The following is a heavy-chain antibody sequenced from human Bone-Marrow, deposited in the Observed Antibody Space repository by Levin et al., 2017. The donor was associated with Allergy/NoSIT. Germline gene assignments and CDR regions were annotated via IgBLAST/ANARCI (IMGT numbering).Heavy chain of an antibody. CDR3: ACSGYEQDDAFDI. CDR1: GFTFSDHY. CDR2: TRNKANSYTT. D-gene: IGHD5-12*01. Sequence: PGGSLRLSCAASGFTFSDHYMDWVRQAPGKGLEWVGRTRNKANSYTTEYAASVKGRFTISRDDSKNSLYLQMNSLKTEDTAVYYCACSGYEQDDAFDIWGQGTMVTVSS. V-gene: IGHV3-72*01. J-gene: IGHJ3*02.